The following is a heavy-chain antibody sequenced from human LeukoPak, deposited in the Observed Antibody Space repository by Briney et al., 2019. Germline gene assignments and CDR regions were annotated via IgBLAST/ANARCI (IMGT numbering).Heavy chain of an antibody. Sequence: GGSLRLSCAASGLTFSSHWMHWVRQAPGKGLEWVSAISGSGGSTYYADSVKGRFTISRDNSKNTLYLQMNSLRAEDTAVYYCAKDAYYDFWSGYYYFDYWGQGTLVTVSS. CDR2: ISGSGGST. J-gene: IGHJ4*02. D-gene: IGHD3-3*01. CDR3: AKDAYYDFWSGYYYFDY. V-gene: IGHV3-23*01. CDR1: GLTFSSHW.